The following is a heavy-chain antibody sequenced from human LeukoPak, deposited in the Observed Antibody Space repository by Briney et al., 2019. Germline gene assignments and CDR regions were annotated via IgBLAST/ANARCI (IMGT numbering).Heavy chain of an antibody. CDR3: ARVPGIAATAYYYYAMDV. D-gene: IGHD6-13*01. J-gene: IGHJ6*02. Sequence: PGKSLRLSCAASGFTFSSYAMHWVRQAPGKGLEWVAVLSYDGSNTYHADSVKGRFTISRDTSKNTLYLQMNSLRPEDTAVYYCARVPGIAATAYYYYAMDVWGQGTTVTVSS. CDR2: LSYDGSNT. CDR1: GFTFSSYA. V-gene: IGHV3-30-3*01.